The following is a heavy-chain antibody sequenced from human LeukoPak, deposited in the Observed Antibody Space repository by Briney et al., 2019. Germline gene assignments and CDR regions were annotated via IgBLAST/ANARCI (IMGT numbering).Heavy chain of an antibody. CDR3: ARWMATVTTPDY. D-gene: IGHD4-11*01. CDR2: INPKSGGT. CDR1: GYSFTGYY. V-gene: IGHV1-2*02. Sequence: ASVKVSCKASGYSFTGYYMHWVRQAPGQGLEWMGWINPKSGGTNCAQKFQGRVTMTRDTSISTAYMELSRLRSDDTAVYYCARWMATVTTPDYWGQGTLVTVSS. J-gene: IGHJ4*02.